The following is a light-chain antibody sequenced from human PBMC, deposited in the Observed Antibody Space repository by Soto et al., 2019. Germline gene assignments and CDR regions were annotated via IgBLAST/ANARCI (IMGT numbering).Light chain of an antibody. Sequence: QSVLTQPRSVSGSPGQSVTISCTGTSSDVGTYTYVSWYQQHPGKAPKLIIYDVIKRPSGVPDRFSGSKSGNTASLTISGLQAEDEADYYCCSYAGSDTHVFGTGTKVTVL. CDR1: SSDVGTYTY. CDR3: CSYAGSDTHV. V-gene: IGLV2-11*01. J-gene: IGLJ1*01. CDR2: DVI.